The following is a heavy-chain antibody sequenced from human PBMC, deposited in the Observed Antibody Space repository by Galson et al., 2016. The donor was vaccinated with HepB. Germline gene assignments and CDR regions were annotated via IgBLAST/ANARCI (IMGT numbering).Heavy chain of an antibody. V-gene: IGHV2-5*02. CDR1: GFSLSTSGVG. D-gene: IGHD3-10*01. Sequence: PALVKPTQTLTLTCTFSGFSLSTSGVGVGWIRQPPGKALEWLALIYWDDDKRYSPSLESRLTITKDTSNNQVVLTMTNMDPVDTATYYCAHRRPPPDYYGSVSYALLTTFDYWGQGTLVTVSS. CDR3: AHRRPPPDYYGSVSYALLTTFDY. CDR2: IYWDDDK. J-gene: IGHJ4*02.